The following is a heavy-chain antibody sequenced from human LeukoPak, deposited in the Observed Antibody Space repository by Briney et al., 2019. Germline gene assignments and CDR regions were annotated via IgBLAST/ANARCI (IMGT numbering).Heavy chain of an antibody. V-gene: IGHV3-15*01. CDR1: GFTVSSNY. CDR2: IKSKTDGGTT. Sequence: GGSLRLSCAASGFTVSSNYMSWVRQAPGKGLEWVGRIKSKTDGGTTDYAAPVKGRFTISRDDSKNTLYLQMNSLKTDDTAVYYCTRYSSSGWVWGQGTLVTVSS. CDR3: TRYSSSGWV. J-gene: IGHJ4*02. D-gene: IGHD6-19*01.